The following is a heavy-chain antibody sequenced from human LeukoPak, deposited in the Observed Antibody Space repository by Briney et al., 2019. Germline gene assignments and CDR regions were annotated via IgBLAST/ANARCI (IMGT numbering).Heavy chain of an antibody. CDR1: GFTFSSYG. J-gene: IGHJ4*02. D-gene: IGHD6-13*01. Sequence: PGGSLRLSCAASGFTFSSYGMHWVRQAPGKGLEWVAVIWYGGSNKYYADSVKGRFTISRDNSKNTLYLQMNSLRAEDTAVYYCATFSSSWLGGDYWGQGTLVTVSS. CDR3: ATFSSSWLGGDY. CDR2: IWYGGSNK. V-gene: IGHV3-33*01.